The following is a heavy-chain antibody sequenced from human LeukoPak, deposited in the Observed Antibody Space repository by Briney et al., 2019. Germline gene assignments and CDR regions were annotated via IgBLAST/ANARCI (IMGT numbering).Heavy chain of an antibody. V-gene: IGHV4-59*12. CDR1: DDSIRNYY. CDR3: ARDEPDSSSWYGDAFDI. J-gene: IGHJ3*02. D-gene: IGHD6-13*01. Sequence: SETLSLTCTVSDDSIRNYYWSWIRQPPGKGLEWIGYIYYSGGTNYNPSLKSRVTMSLDTSKNQFSLKLSSVTAADTAVYYCARDEPDSSSWYGDAFDIWGQGTMVTVSS. CDR2: IYYSGGT.